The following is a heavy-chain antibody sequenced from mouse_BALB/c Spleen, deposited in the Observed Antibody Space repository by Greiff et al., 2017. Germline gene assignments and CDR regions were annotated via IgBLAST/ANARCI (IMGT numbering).Heavy chain of an antibody. J-gene: IGHJ3*01. D-gene: IGHD1-1*01. Sequence: QVQLQQSGPGLVQPSQSLSITCTVSGFSLTSYGVHWVRQSPGKGLEWLGVIWSGGSTDYNAAFISRLSISKDNSKIQVFFKMNRLQANDTAIDDCARNPYGSSTGFADWGEGTLVTVSA. CDR3: ARNPYGSSTGFAD. CDR2: IWSGGST. CDR1: GFSLTSYG. V-gene: IGHV2-2*02.